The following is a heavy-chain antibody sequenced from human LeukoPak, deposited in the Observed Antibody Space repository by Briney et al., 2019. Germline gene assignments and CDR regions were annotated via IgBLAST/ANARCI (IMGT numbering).Heavy chain of an antibody. CDR1: GFTFSSYS. CDR3: ARLPRSSWYATDAFDI. CDR2: ISSSSSYI. V-gene: IGHV3-21*01. J-gene: IGHJ3*02. D-gene: IGHD6-13*01. Sequence: WGSLRLSCAASGFTFSSYSMSRVRQAPGKGLEWVSSISSSSSYIYYADSVKGRFTISRDNAKSSLYLQMNSLRAEDTAVYYCARLPRSSWYATDAFDIWGQGTMVTVSS.